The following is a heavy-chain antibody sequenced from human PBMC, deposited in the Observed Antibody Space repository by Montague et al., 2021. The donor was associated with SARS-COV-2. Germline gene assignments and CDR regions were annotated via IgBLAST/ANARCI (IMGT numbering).Heavy chain of an antibody. D-gene: IGHD3-10*01. CDR1: GGSFSGYY. V-gene: IGHV4-34*01. CDR2: INHSGST. J-gene: IGHJ6*02. CDR3: ARGRRILLWFGELLSGGDYYGMDV. Sequence: SETLSLTCAVYGGSFSGYYWNWIRQPPGKGLEWIGEINHSGSTNYNPSLKSRVTISVDTSKNQSSLKLSSVTAADTAVYYCARGRRILLWFGELLSGGDYYGMDVWGQGTTVTVSS.